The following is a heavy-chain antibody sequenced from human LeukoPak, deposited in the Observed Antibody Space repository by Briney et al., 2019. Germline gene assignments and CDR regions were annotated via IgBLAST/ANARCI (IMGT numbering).Heavy chain of an antibody. Sequence: GGSLRLSCAASGFPFSNALMSWVRQAPGKGLEWVSSISSSSSHIYYADSVKGRFTISRDNAKNSLYLQMNSLRAEDTAVYYCARELIAAAGAGGYWGQGTLVTVSS. D-gene: IGHD6-13*01. CDR1: GFPFSNAL. CDR2: ISSSSSHI. J-gene: IGHJ4*02. V-gene: IGHV3-21*01. CDR3: ARELIAAAGAGGY.